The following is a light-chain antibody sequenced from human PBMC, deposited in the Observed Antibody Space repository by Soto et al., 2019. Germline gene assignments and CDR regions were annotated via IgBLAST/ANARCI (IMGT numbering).Light chain of an antibody. V-gene: IGKV3-15*01. CDR3: QQYYDWPLT. CDR1: QSVSSN. Sequence: EIVMTQSPATLSVSPGERATLSCRASQSVSSNLAWYQQKPGQAPRLLIYGASTRATGIADRFTGSGSETEFTLTISSLQSEDSAVYYCQQYYDWPLTFGGGTKVDIK. J-gene: IGKJ4*01. CDR2: GAS.